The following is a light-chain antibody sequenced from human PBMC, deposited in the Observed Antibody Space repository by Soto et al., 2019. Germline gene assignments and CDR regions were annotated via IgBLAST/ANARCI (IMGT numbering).Light chain of an antibody. CDR1: QSISTW. J-gene: IGKJ1*01. CDR3: QQYSGYWT. V-gene: IGKV1-5*01. Sequence: DIQMTQSPSTLSASVGDRVTITCRASQSISTWLAWYQQEPGKAPKLLIYDASTLESGVPSRFSGSGSGTEFTLTISSLQPDDFATYYCQQYSGYWTFGQGTKVEI. CDR2: DAS.